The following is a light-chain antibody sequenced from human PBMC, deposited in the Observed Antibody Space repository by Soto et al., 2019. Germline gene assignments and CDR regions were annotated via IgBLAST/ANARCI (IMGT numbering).Light chain of an antibody. Sequence: DIQMTQAPSFVSAFVGDRVTITCRASQVISSWLAWYQQKPGKAPKLLIYAASSLQSGVPSRFSGSESGTDFTLTISSLQPEDSATYYCQQASSLPLTFGVGTKVEIK. V-gene: IGKV1-12*01. CDR1: QVISSW. J-gene: IGKJ4*01. CDR3: QQASSLPLT. CDR2: AAS.